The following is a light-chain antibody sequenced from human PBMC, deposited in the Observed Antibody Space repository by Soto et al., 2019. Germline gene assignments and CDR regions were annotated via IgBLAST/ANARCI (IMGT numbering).Light chain of an antibody. V-gene: IGLV2-14*01. CDR1: NSDVGGYNY. Sequence: QSALTQPASVSGSPGQSITIPCTGTNSDVGGYNYVSWYQHHPGKAPKLMIYEVFNRPSGVSSRFSGSKSGSTASLTISGPQAEDEADYYCSSYTTTNTLYVFGTGTKVTVL. CDR3: SSYTTTNTLYV. CDR2: EVF. J-gene: IGLJ1*01.